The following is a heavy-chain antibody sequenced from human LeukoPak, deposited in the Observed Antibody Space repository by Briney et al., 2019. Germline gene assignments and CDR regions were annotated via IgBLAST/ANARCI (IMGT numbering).Heavy chain of an antibody. D-gene: IGHD3-10*01. CDR2: ISGSGGST. CDR3: AKYDGSGSYYTPSRYYYYYGMVL. Sequence: GGSLRLFCAASGFTFSSHAMSWVRQAPGKGLEWVSAISGSGGSTYYADSVKGRFTISRDNSKNTLYLQMNSLRAEDTAVYYCAKYDGSGSYYTPSRYYYYYGMVLWGKGTTVTVSS. V-gene: IGHV3-23*01. J-gene: IGHJ6*04. CDR1: GFTFSSHA.